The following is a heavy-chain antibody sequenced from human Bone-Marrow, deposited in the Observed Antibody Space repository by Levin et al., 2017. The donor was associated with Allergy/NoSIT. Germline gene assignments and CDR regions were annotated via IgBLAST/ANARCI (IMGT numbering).Heavy chain of an antibody. V-gene: IGHV4-59*08. CDR1: GGSINNYY. Sequence: SETLSLTCTVSGGSINNYYWSWIRQPPGKGLEWIGYISYSGSTDYNPSLKSRVTMSVDTSKNQFSLKLSSVTAADTAIYYCARHDVGTTDVCFRMWWWFGPWGQGALVTVSS. CDR2: ISYSGST. J-gene: IGHJ5*02. CDR3: ARHDVGTTDVCFRMWWWFGP. D-gene: IGHD2-8*01.